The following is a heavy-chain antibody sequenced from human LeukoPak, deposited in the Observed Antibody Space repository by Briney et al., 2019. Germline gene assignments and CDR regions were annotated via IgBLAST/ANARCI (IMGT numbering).Heavy chain of an antibody. V-gene: IGHV1-46*01. CDR1: GYTFTSYY. CDR3: ARERRPYGGTMIVVVPNVFDY. J-gene: IGHJ4*02. Sequence: GASVKVSCKASGYTFTSYYMHWVRQAPGQGLEWMGIINPSGGSTSDAQKFQGRVTMTRDTSTSTVYMELSSLRSEDTAVYYCARERRPYGGTMIVVVPNVFDYWGQGTLVTVSS. CDR2: INPSGGST. D-gene: IGHD3-22*01.